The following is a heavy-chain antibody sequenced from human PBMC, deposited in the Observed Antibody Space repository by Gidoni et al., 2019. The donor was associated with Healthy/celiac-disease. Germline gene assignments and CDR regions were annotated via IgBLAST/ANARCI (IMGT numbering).Heavy chain of an antibody. CDR2: ISYDGSNK. D-gene: IGHD4-4*01. V-gene: IGHV3-30-3*01. Sequence: QVQLVESGGGVVQPGRSLRLHCAASGFPFSRYAMHWVRQAPGKGLEWVAVISYDGSNKYYADAVKGRFTISRDNSKNTLYLQMNSLRAEDTAVYYCASLHDYSNYYYYGMDVWGQGTTVTVSS. J-gene: IGHJ6*02. CDR3: ASLHDYSNYYYYGMDV. CDR1: GFPFSRYA.